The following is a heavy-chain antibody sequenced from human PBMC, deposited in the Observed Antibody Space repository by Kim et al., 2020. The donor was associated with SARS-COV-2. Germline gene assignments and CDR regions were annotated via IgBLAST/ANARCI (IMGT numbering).Heavy chain of an antibody. CDR3: ACHWGLSSGPPSTSWFDP. V-gene: IGHV5-10-1*01. Sequence: GESLKISCKGSGYSFTSYWISWVRQMPGKGLEWMGRIYPSDSYTNYSPSFQGHVTISADKSISTAYLQWSSLKASDTAMYYCACHWGLSSGPPSTSWFDPWGQGTLVTVSS. D-gene: IGHD6-19*01. CDR1: GYSFTSYW. CDR2: IYPSDSYT. J-gene: IGHJ5*02.